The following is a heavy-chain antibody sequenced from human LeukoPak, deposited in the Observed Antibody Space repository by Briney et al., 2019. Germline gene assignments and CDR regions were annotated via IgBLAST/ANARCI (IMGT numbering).Heavy chain of an antibody. Sequence: SETLSLTCTVSRGSISGSIRSYYWSWLRQPPGKGLEWIGYISTSGSINDNPSLRSRLTISVATSKNQFFLNLGSVTAADTAVYFCARIPLGYSGAYYFDYWGQGTLVTVS. CDR3: ARIPLGYSGAYYFDY. V-gene: IGHV4-4*09. CDR2: ISTSGSI. CDR1: RGSISGSIRSYY. J-gene: IGHJ4*02. D-gene: IGHD5-12*01.